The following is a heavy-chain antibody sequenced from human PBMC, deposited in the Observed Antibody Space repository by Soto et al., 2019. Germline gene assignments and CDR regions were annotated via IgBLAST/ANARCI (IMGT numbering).Heavy chain of an antibody. CDR3: ARDPGIAVAGTYGMDV. CDR2: INAGNGNT. V-gene: IGHV1-3*01. Sequence: QVQLVQSGAEVKKPGASVKVSCKASGYTFTSYAMHWVRQAPGQRLEWMGWINAGNGNTKYSQKFQGRVTITRDTSASTAYMERSSLRSEDTAVYYCARDPGIAVAGTYGMDVWGQGTTVTVSS. CDR1: GYTFTSYA. J-gene: IGHJ6*02. D-gene: IGHD6-19*01.